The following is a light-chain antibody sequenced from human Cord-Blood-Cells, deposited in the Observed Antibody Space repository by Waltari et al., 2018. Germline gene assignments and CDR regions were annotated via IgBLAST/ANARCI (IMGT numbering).Light chain of an antibody. Sequence: QSALTQPRPASGSPGQSVPISCTRTSSADGGATYVPWYQQHPGKAPKLMIYDVSKRPSWVPDRFSGSKSCNTASLTISGLQAEDEADYYCCSYAGSYPYVFGTGTKVTVL. J-gene: IGLJ1*01. CDR1: SSADGGATY. CDR3: CSYAGSYPYV. V-gene: IGLV2-11*01. CDR2: DVS.